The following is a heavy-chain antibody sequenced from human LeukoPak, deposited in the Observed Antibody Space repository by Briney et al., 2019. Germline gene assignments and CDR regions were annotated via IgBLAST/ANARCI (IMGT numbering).Heavy chain of an antibody. V-gene: IGHV1-8*01. J-gene: IGHJ6*03. D-gene: IGHD5-24*01. CDR2: MNPNSGNT. Sequence: ASVKVSCKASGYTFTSYDINWVRQATGQGLEWMGWMNPNSGNTGYAQKFQGRVTMTRNTSISTAYMELSSLRSEDTAVYYCARGLHPEARRWLQFGYYYYYMDVWGKGTTVTVSS. CDR3: ARGLHPEARRWLQFGYYYYYMDV. CDR1: GYTFTSYD.